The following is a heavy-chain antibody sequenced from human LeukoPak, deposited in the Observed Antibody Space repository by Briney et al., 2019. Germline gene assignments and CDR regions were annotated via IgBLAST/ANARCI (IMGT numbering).Heavy chain of an antibody. CDR3: ARGVVVPAATGYYYYMAV. D-gene: IGHD2-2*01. J-gene: IGHJ6*03. CDR1: GGTFSSYA. V-gene: IGHV1-69*13. Sequence: ASVKVSSKASGGTFSSYAISWVRQAPGQGLEWMGGIIPIFGTANYAQKFQGRVTITADESTSTAYMELSSLRSEDTAVYYCARGVVVPAATGYYYYMAVWGKGTTVTVSS. CDR2: IIPIFGTA.